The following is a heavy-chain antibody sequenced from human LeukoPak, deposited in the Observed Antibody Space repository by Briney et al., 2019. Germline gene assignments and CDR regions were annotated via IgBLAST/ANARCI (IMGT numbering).Heavy chain of an antibody. J-gene: IGHJ1*01. Sequence: GESLKISCKGSGYSFTSYWIGWVRQMPGKGLEWMGIIYPGDSDTRYSPSSQGQVTISADKSLTTAYLQWSSLRASDTAMYYCARGFGSTWLEYWGQGTLVTVSS. CDR1: GYSFTSYW. V-gene: IGHV5-51*01. CDR2: IYPGDSDT. CDR3: ARGFGSTWLEY. D-gene: IGHD6-13*01.